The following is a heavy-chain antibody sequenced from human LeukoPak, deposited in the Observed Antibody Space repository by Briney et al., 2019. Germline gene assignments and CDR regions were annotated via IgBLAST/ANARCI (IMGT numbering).Heavy chain of an antibody. Sequence: GGALRLSCAASGFTFSSYSMNWVREAPGGGLEGVSSISSSSSYIYYADSVKGRFTISRDNAKNSLYLQMNSLRAEDTAVYYCAAILRGVNNNWFDPWGQGTLVTVSS. J-gene: IGHJ5*02. CDR2: ISSSSSYI. CDR3: AAILRGVNNNWFDP. CDR1: GFTFSSYS. V-gene: IGHV3-21*01. D-gene: IGHD3-10*01.